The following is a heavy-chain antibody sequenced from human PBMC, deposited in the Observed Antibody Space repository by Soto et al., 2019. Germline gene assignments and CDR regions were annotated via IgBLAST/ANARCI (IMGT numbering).Heavy chain of an antibody. Sequence: GGSLRLSCAASGFTFSSYSMNWVRQAPGKGLEWVPYISSSSTIYYADSVKGRFTISRDNAKNSLYLQMNSLRDEDTAVYYCARDDVLLWFGELLKGPYYYGMDVWGQGTTVTVSS. CDR3: ARDDVLLWFGELLKGPYYYGMDV. J-gene: IGHJ6*02. CDR2: ISSSSTI. D-gene: IGHD3-10*01. CDR1: GFTFSSYS. V-gene: IGHV3-48*02.